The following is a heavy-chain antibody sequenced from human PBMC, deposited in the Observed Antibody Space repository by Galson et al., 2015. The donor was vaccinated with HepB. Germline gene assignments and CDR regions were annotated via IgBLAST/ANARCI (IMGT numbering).Heavy chain of an antibody. CDR1: GFTFRSFG. CDR3: APRPYGGAAVVTVPDN. Sequence: SLRLSCAVSGFTFRSFGMYWVRQAPGKGLEFVSGISDSGYNTYYADFVKGRFTISRDNSKNMLYLQMNSLRAEDTAVYYCAPRPYGGAAVVTVPDNCGPATLVTVSS. J-gene: IGHJ4*02. CDR2: ISDSGYNT. V-gene: IGHV3-23*01. D-gene: IGHD2-15*01.